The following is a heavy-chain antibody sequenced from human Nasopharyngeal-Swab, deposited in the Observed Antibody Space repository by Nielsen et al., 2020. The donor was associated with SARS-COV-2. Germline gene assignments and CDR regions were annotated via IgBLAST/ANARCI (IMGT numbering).Heavy chain of an antibody. J-gene: IGHJ6*02. CDR2: ISAYNGNT. CDR1: GYTFTSYG. CDR3: ARASHRVGSYYDFWSGYYRDYYYGMDV. D-gene: IGHD3-3*01. V-gene: IGHV1-18*01. Sequence: ASVKVSCKASGYTFTSYGISWVRQAPGQGLEGMGWISAYNGNTNYAQKLQGRVTMTTDTSTSTAYMELRSLRSDDTAVYYCARASHRVGSYYDFWSGYYRDYYYGMDVWGQGTTVTVSS.